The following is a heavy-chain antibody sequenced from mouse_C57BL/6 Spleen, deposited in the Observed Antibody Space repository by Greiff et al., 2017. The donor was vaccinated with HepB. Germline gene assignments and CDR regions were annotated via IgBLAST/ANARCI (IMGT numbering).Heavy chain of an antibody. CDR2: INPSTGGT. V-gene: IGHV1-42*01. J-gene: IGHJ2*01. CDR3: ARDYDYDVPFDY. CDR1: GYSFTGYY. D-gene: IGHD2-4*01. Sequence: EVQLQQSGPELVKPGASVKISCKASGYSFTGYYMNWVKQSPEKSLEWIGEINPSTGGTTYNQKFKAKATLTVDKSSSTAYMQRKSLTSEDSAVYYCARDYDYDVPFDYWGQGTTLTVSS.